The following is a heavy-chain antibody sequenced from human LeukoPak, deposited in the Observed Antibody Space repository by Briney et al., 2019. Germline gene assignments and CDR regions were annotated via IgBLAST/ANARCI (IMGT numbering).Heavy chain of an antibody. CDR2: IIPIFGTA. V-gene: IGHV1-69*13. D-gene: IGHD6-19*01. Sequence: SVKVSCKASGGTFSSYAISWVRQAPGQGLEWMGGIIPIFGTANYAQKFQGRVTITADEPTSTAYMELSSLRSEDTAVYYCARYSSGWPYYFDYWGQGTLVTVSS. CDR1: GGTFSSYA. J-gene: IGHJ4*02. CDR3: ARYSSGWPYYFDY.